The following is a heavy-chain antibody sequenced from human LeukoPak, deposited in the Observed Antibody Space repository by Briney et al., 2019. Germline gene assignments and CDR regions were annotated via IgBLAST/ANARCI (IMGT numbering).Heavy chain of an antibody. CDR1: GFTFSSYS. CDR2: ISGDGGST. CDR3: AKDLGSSGWFDAFDI. V-gene: IGHV3-43*02. J-gene: IGHJ3*02. D-gene: IGHD6-19*01. Sequence: GGSLRLSCAASGFTFSSYSMNWVRQAPGKGLEWVSLISGDGGSTYYADSVKGRFTISRDNSKNSLYLQMNSLRTEDTALYYCAKDLGSSGWFDAFDIWGQGTMVTVSS.